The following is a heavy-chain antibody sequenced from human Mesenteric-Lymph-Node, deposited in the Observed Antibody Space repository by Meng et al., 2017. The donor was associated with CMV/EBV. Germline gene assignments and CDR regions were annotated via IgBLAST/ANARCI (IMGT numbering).Heavy chain of an antibody. CDR1: GGSISSGGYY. Sequence: SGGSISSGGYYWSWIRQHPGKGLEWIGYTYYSGGTRYNPSLKSRVSISVDTSENQFSLKLSSVTAADTAVYYCARTYYYDSSGYYFDNWGQGTLVTVSS. CDR3: ARTYYYDSSGYYFDN. CDR2: TYYSGGT. V-gene: IGHV4-31*02. J-gene: IGHJ4*02. D-gene: IGHD3-22*01.